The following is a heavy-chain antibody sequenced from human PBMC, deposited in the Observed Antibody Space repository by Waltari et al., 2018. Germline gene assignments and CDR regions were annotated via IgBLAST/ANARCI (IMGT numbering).Heavy chain of an antibody. V-gene: IGHV3-72*01. CDR1: GFTFSDYA. J-gene: IGHJ4*02. CDR3: ARAFQYGGTSHFDD. Sequence: EVQLAESGGGLVQPGGSLRLSCTVSGFTFSDYAVAWVRQAPGKGLEWVARSRNKANSYTTEYAASVKGRFTISRDDSKNSLNLQMNSLETDDTAVYFCARAFQYGGTSHFDDWGQGTLVTVSS. CDR2: SRNKANSYTT. D-gene: IGHD1-26*01.